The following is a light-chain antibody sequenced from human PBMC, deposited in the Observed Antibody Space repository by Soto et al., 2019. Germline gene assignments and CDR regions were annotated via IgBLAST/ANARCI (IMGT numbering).Light chain of an antibody. CDR2: LGS. J-gene: IGKJ4*01. V-gene: IGKV2-28*01. Sequence: DIVMTQSPLSLPVTPGEPASISCRSNQSLLHSNGYNYLDWYLQKPGQSPQLLIYLGSTRSSGVPDRFSGSGSGTDFTLKISRVEAEDLGVYYCMQALQIPPTFGGGTKVEIK. CDR3: MQALQIPPT. CDR1: QSLLHSNGYNY.